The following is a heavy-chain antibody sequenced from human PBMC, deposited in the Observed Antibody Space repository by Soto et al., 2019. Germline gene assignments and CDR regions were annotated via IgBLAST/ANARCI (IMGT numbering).Heavy chain of an antibody. CDR1: GYTFTSYG. Sequence: ASVEVSCEASGYTFTSYGMSWVRQAPGQGLEWMGWISAYNGNTNYAQKLQGRVTMTTDTSTSTAYMELRSLRSDDTAVYYCTTALRVEAVAGLNFDYWGQGTLVTVSS. J-gene: IGHJ4*02. CDR3: TTALRVEAVAGLNFDY. V-gene: IGHV1-18*01. D-gene: IGHD6-19*01. CDR2: ISAYNGNT.